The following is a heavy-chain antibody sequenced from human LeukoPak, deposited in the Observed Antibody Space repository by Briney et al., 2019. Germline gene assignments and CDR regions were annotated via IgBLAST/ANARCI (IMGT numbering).Heavy chain of an antibody. Sequence: PSQTLSLTCTVSGGSISSGSYYWSWIRQPAGKGLEWIGRIYTSGSTNYNPSLKSRVTISVDTSKNQFSLKLSSVTAADTAVYYCARALYDDFWSGYYFDYWGQRTLVTVSS. CDR1: GGSISSGSYY. V-gene: IGHV4-61*02. CDR3: ARALYDDFWSGYYFDY. J-gene: IGHJ4*02. CDR2: IYTSGST. D-gene: IGHD3-3*01.